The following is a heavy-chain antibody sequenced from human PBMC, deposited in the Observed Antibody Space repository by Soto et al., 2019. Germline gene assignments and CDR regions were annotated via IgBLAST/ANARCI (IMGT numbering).Heavy chain of an antibody. CDR2: INAGNGNT. CDR1: GYTFTSYA. CDR3: ARDELTIFGVAHYYYYGMDV. V-gene: IGHV1-3*01. J-gene: IGHJ6*02. Sequence: ASVKVSCKTSGYTFTSYAMHWVRQAPGQRLEKMGWINAGNGNTKYSQKFQGRVTITRDTSASTAYMELSSLRSEDTAVYYCARDELTIFGVAHYYYYGMDVWGQGTTVTVSS. D-gene: IGHD3-3*01.